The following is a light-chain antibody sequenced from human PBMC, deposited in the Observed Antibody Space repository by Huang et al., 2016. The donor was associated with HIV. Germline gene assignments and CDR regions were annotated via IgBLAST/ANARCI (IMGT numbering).Light chain of an antibody. CDR3: QQYNDWRT. Sequence: EIVLTQSPATLSVSPGERATLSCRASQSVSRNLAWYQQKPGQTPRLLIYGAFTRATGIPARFSGSGSGAEFTLTISSLQSEDFAVYYCQQYNDWRTFGQGTKVEIK. CDR1: QSVSRN. CDR2: GAF. V-gene: IGKV3-15*01. J-gene: IGKJ1*01.